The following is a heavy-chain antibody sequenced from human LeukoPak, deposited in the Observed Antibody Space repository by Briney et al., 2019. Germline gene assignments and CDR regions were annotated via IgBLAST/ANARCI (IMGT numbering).Heavy chain of an antibody. CDR1: GGSISSYY. D-gene: IGHD3-3*02. J-gene: IGHJ6*02. Sequence: SETLSLTCTVSGGSISSYYWSWIRQPPGKGLEWIGYIYYSGSTNYNPSLKSRVTITVDTSKNQFSLKLSSVTAADTAVYYCARFSRVAYYYYGMDVWGQGTTVTVSS. CDR2: IYYSGST. V-gene: IGHV4-59*01. CDR3: ARFSRVAYYYYGMDV.